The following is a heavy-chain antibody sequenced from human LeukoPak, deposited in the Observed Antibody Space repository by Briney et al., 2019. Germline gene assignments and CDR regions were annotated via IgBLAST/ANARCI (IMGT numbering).Heavy chain of an antibody. Sequence: TSETLSLTCTVSGGSISSSSYYWGWIRQPPGKGLEWIGSIYYSGSTYYNPSLKSRVTISVDTSKNQFSLKLSSVTAADTAVYYCARGQIRDGYNYDEYWGQGTLVTVSS. CDR1: GGSISSSSYY. J-gene: IGHJ4*02. CDR2: IYYSGST. V-gene: IGHV4-39*01. D-gene: IGHD5-24*01. CDR3: ARGQIRDGYNYDEY.